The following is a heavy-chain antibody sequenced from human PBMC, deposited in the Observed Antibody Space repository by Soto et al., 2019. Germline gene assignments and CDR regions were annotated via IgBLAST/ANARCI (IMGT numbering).Heavy chain of an antibody. CDR3: ARDVRSVLLWFGESKAYYYGMDV. CDR2: IIPIFGTA. Sequence: SVKVSCKXSGGTFSSYAISWVRQAPGQGLEWMGGIIPIFGTANYAQKFQGRVTITADESTSTAYMELSSLRSEDTAVYYCARDVRSVLLWFGESKAYYYGMDVWGQGTTVTVSS. CDR1: GGTFSSYA. V-gene: IGHV1-69*13. D-gene: IGHD3-10*01. J-gene: IGHJ6*02.